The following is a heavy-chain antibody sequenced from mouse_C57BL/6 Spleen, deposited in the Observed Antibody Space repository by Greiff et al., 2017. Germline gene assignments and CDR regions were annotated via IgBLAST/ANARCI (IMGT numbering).Heavy chain of an antibody. J-gene: IGHJ4*01. D-gene: IGHD3-2*02. CDR2: IDPSDSYT. CDR1: GYTFTSYW. CDR3: ARGDSSGTVPWYGMDY. Sequence: QVQLQQPGAELVMPGASVKLSCKASGYTFTSYWMHWVKQRPGQGLEWIGEIDPSDSYTNYNQKFKGKSTLTVDKSSSTAYMQLSSLTSEDSAVYYGARGDSSGTVPWYGMDYWGQGTSVTVSS. V-gene: IGHV1-69*01.